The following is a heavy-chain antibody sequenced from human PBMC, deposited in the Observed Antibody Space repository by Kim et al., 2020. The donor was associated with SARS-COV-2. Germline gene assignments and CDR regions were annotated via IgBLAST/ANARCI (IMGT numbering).Heavy chain of an antibody. D-gene: IGHD3-9*01. CDR2: IYYSGST. J-gene: IGHJ4*02. CDR3: ARGTSWEYYDILTGYGSVYYFDY. Sequence: SETLSLTCTVSGGSISSYYWSWIRQPPGKGLEWIGYIYYSGSTNYNPSLKSRVTISVDTSKNQFSLKLSSVTAADTAVYYCARGTSWEYYDILTGYGSVYYFDYWGQGTLVTVSS. CDR1: GGSISSYY. V-gene: IGHV4-59*01.